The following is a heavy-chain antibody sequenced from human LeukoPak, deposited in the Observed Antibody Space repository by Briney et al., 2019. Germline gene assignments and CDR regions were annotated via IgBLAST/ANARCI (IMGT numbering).Heavy chain of an antibody. CDR3: AKDDYDSSGYYVDY. Sequence: PGGSLRLSCAASGFTFSSYAMSWVRQAPGKGLEWVSAISGSGGSTYYADSVKGRFTISRDNSKNTLYLQMNSLRAEDTAVYYCAKDDYDSSGYYVDYWGQGTLVTVSS. V-gene: IGHV3-23*01. D-gene: IGHD3-22*01. CDR2: ISGSGGST. J-gene: IGHJ4*02. CDR1: GFTFSSYA.